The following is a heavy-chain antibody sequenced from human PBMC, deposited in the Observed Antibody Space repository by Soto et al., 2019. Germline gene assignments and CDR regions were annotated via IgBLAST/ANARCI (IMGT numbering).Heavy chain of an antibody. D-gene: IGHD4-17*01. CDR1: GYTFTSYY. CDR2: INPSGGST. V-gene: IGHV1-46*01. CDR3: ARDREMYDYGGNPPDY. J-gene: IGHJ4*02. Sequence: GASVKVSCKASGYTFTSYYMHWVRQAPGQGLEWMGIINPSGGSTSYAQKFQGRVTMTRDTSTSTVYMELSSLRSEDTAVYYCARDREMYDYGGNPPDYWSQGTLVTVSS.